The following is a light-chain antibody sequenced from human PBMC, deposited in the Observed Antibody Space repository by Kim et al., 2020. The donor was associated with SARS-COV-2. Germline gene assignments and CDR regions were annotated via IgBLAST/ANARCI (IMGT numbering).Light chain of an antibody. V-gene: IGLV2-14*01. Sequence: QSALTQPASVSGSPGQSITISCTGTSSDVGGYNYVSWYQQHPGKAPKLMIYDVSKRPSGVSNRFSGSKSGNTASLTISGLQAEDEADYYGSSYTSSSTFVVFGGGTQLTVL. CDR3: SSYTSSSTFVV. J-gene: IGLJ2*01. CDR2: DVS. CDR1: SSDVGGYNY.